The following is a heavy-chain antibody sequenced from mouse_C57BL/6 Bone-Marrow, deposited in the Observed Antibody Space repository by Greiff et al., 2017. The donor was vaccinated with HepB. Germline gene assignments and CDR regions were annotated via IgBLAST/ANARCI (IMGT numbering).Heavy chain of an antibody. CDR1: GFTFSSYG. V-gene: IGHV5-6*01. Sequence: EVKLMESGGDLVKPGGSLKLSCAASGFTFSSYGMSWVRQTPDKRLEWVATISSGGSYTYYPDSVKGRFTISRDNAKNTLYLQMSSLKSEDTAMYYCAIGTVEGRWYFDVWGTGTTVTGSS. J-gene: IGHJ1*03. CDR3: AIGTVEGRWYFDV. D-gene: IGHD1-1*01. CDR2: ISSGGSYT.